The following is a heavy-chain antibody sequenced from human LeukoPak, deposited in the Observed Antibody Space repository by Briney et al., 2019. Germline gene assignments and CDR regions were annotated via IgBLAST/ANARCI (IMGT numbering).Heavy chain of an antibody. V-gene: IGHV3-11*04. CDR3: ARGWGGYSSYPPDY. J-gene: IGHJ4*02. Sequence: GSLRLPCSAPGFSLSDYYMIWVGQAPGMGLEWISYFRPSSGAAYESIYYSISAKGRFTISRDIASNSLLLQMSSLSVEDTAVYYCARGWGGYSSYPPDYWGQGILVIVSS. CDR1: GFSLSDYY. D-gene: IGHD5-12*01. CDR2: FRPSSGAAYESI.